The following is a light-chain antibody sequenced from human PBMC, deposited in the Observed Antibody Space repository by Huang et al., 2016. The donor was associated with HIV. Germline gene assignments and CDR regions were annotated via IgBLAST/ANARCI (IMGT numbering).Light chain of an antibody. J-gene: IGKJ2*01. Sequence: EIVMTQSPATLSVSPGERATLSCRASQSVTSLAWYQQKPGQTPRLLIYGASTRATGIPARFSGSGSGTDFTLTISRLEPEDFAVYYCQQYGSSPRTFGQGTKLEIK. CDR3: QQYGSSPRT. V-gene: IGKV3-20*01. CDR1: QSVTS. CDR2: GAS.